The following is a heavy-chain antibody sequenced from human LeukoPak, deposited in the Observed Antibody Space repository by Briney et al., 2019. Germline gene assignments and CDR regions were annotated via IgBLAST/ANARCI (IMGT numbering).Heavy chain of an antibody. J-gene: IGHJ4*02. D-gene: IGHD6-13*01. CDR3: AKDSHPLSSSSWFFES. CDR2: ISDIGSIT. Sequence: PGGSLRLSCAASGFAFSSQAMGWVRQAPGKGLEWVSVISDIGSITYYADSVKGRFTISRVNSKNTLFLQMNSLRVEDTAVYYCAKDSHPLSSSSWFFESWGQGTLVTVSS. CDR1: GFAFSSQA. V-gene: IGHV3-23*01.